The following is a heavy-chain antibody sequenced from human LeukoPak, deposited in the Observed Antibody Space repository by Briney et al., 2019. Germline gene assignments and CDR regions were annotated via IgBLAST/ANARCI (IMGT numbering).Heavy chain of an antibody. J-gene: IGHJ4*02. Sequence: SETLSLTCAVYGGSFSGYYWSWIRQPPGKGLEWIGEINHSGSTNYNPSLKSRVTISVDTSKNQFSLKLSSVTAADTAVYYCARGDIAVAGPYYFDYWGQGTLVTVSS. CDR3: ARGDIAVAGPYYFDY. CDR2: INHSGST. CDR1: GGSFSGYY. D-gene: IGHD6-19*01. V-gene: IGHV4-34*01.